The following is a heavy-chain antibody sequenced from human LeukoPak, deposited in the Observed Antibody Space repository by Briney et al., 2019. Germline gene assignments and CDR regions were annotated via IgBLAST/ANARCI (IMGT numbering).Heavy chain of an antibody. V-gene: IGHV4-39*01. D-gene: IGHD3-3*01. CDR1: GDSISREGYY. CDR3: VRQGALLRSIAY. Sequence: SETLSLTCTVSGDSISREGYYWGWIRQSPGKGLEWIGSHNYGGVAYYNRPLKSRVGISIDTPKNQFYLRLTSVTAADTALYFCVRQGALLRSIAYWGQGILVTVSS. CDR2: HNYGGVA. J-gene: IGHJ4*02.